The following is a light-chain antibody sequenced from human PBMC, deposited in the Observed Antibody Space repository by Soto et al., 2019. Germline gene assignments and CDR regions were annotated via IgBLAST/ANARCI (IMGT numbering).Light chain of an antibody. CDR1: QSVSSN. J-gene: IGKJ5*01. Sequence: ETVMTQSPATLSVSPGEGATLSCRASQSVSSNLVWYQHRPGQAPRLLIYGASTRATDIPARFSGSGSGTDFTLTINNLQPEDFATYYCQETYSAPFTFAQGTRLEI. CDR2: GAS. CDR3: QETYSAPFT. V-gene: IGKV3-15*01.